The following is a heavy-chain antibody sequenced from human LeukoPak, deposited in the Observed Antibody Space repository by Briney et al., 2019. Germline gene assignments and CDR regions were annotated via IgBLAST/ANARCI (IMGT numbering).Heavy chain of an antibody. J-gene: IGHJ4*02. Sequence: SQTLSLTCTVSGGSISSGGYYWSWIRQPPGKGLEWIGYIYHSGSTYYNPSLKSRVTISVDRSKNQFSLKLSSVTAADTAVYYCARAYCSSTSCYLSIPGYFDYWGQGTLVTVSS. CDR2: IYHSGST. D-gene: IGHD2-2*01. CDR1: GGSISSGGYY. CDR3: ARAYCSSTSCYLSIPGYFDY. V-gene: IGHV4-30-2*01.